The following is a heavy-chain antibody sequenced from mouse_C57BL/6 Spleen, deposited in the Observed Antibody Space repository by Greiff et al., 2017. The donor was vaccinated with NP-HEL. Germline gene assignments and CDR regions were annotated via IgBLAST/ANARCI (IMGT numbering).Heavy chain of an antibody. CDR1: GYTFTSYG. Sequence: VQLQQSGAELARPGASVKLSCKASGYTFTSYGISWVKQRPGQGLEWIGEIYPRSGNTYYNEKFKGKATLTADKSSSTAYMELRSLTSEDSAVYFCANRQLDYYAMDYWGQGTSVTVSS. CDR2: IYPRSGNT. V-gene: IGHV1-81*01. D-gene: IGHD3-2*01. J-gene: IGHJ4*01. CDR3: ANRQLDYYAMDY.